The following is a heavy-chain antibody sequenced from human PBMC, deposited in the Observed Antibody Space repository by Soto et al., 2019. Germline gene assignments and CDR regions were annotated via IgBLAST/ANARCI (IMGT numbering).Heavy chain of an antibody. CDR1: VFSSIDVA. D-gene: IGHD2-21*02. CDR2: ISGSGHNT. V-gene: IGHV3-23*01. Sequence: EGTLRLSCAASVFSSIDVAMSWVRQARGKGLEWVSAISGSGHNTYYTDSVKGRFTVSRDNSKDTVYLQMNNLRPEDTGVYYCAKDLHDFASFFFYGMDVWGQGTSVTVSS. CDR3: AKDLHDFASFFFYGMDV. J-gene: IGHJ6*02.